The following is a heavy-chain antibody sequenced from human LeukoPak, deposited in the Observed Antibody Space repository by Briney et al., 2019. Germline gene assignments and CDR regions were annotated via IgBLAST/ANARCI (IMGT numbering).Heavy chain of an antibody. CDR1: GLTFSSNA. CDR2: ISGSGGRT. D-gene: IGHD1-26*01. V-gene: IGHV3-23*01. CDR3: ARDQFGSYSNFDY. J-gene: IGHJ4*02. Sequence: GGSLRLSCAASGLTFSSNAMTWVRQPPGKGLEWVSTISGSGGRTYYADSVKGRFTISRDNSKNTLYLQMNSLRAEDTAVYSCARDQFGSYSNFDYWGQGTLVTVSS.